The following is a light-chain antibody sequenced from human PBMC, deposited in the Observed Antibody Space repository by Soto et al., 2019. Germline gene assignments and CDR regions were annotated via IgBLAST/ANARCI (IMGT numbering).Light chain of an antibody. CDR3: SSYTSRITLV. Sequence: QSVLTQPASVSGSPGQSITISCTGTSSDVGGYNYVSWYQQYPGKAPKLMIYDVSNRPSGVSNRFSGSKSGNTASLTISGLQAEDEADYYCSSYTSRITLVFGGGPKVTVL. V-gene: IGLV2-14*01. CDR1: SSDVGGYNY. J-gene: IGLJ2*01. CDR2: DVS.